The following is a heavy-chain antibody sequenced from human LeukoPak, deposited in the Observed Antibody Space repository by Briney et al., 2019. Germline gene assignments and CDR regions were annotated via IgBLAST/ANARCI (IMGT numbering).Heavy chain of an antibody. Sequence: GGSLRLSCAASGFTFSNYGMHWVRQAPGKGLEWVAIIWYDGSNKYYADSVKGRFTISRDNSKNTLYLQMNSLRAEDTAVYYCARDRDVYSSRWNRNSAYWGQGTLVTVSA. V-gene: IGHV3-33*01. J-gene: IGHJ4*02. D-gene: IGHD6-13*01. CDR3: ARDRDVYSSRWNRNSAY. CDR2: IWYDGSNK. CDR1: GFTFSNYG.